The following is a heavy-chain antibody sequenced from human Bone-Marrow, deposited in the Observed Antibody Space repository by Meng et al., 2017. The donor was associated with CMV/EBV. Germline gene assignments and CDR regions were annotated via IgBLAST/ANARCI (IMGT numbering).Heavy chain of an antibody. D-gene: IGHD2-2*02. V-gene: IGHV3-48*03. Sequence: GESLKISCAASGFTFSSYEMNWVRQAPGKGLEWVSYISNSGTTIYYADSVKGRFTISRDNAKNSLYLQMNSLRAEDTAVYYCATPFVVVPAAILGYYGMDVWGQGTTVTVSS. CDR2: ISNSGTTI. J-gene: IGHJ6*02. CDR3: ATPFVVVPAAILGYYGMDV. CDR1: GFTFSSYE.